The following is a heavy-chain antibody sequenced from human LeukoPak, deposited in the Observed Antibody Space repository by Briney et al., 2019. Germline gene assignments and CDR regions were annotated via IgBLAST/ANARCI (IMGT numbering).Heavy chain of an antibody. D-gene: IGHD1-26*01. Sequence: GGSLRLSCAATGFTFRNYWMSWVRQAPGKGLEWVATIKQDGSEKYYGDSVKGRFTISRDNAQSSLFLQMNSLRDEDAAVYFCASMWEGGYWGQGTLVTVSS. CDR1: GFTFRNYW. V-gene: IGHV3-7*01. CDR2: IKQDGSEK. CDR3: ASMWEGGY. J-gene: IGHJ4*02.